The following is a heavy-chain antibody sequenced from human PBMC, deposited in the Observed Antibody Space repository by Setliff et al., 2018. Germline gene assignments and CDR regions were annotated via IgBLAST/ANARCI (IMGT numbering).Heavy chain of an antibody. D-gene: IGHD6-19*01. V-gene: IGHV3-20*01. CDR1: GFTFKNNG. CDR3: VRLGTVAAGD. CDR2: INWDGRSI. Sequence: SGGSLRLSCAASGFTFKNNGMNWVRQALGKGLEWVSGINWDGRSIGYADSVKGRFTISRDNAKNSLYLQMNSLRVEDTALYHCVRLGTVAAGDWGQGTLGTVS. J-gene: IGHJ4*02.